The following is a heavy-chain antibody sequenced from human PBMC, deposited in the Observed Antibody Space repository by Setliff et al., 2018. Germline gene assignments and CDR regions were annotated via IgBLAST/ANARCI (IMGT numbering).Heavy chain of an antibody. CDR3: ARTHCTTTSCFYFHY. Sequence: LSLTCTVSGASVPSFDYYWSWIRQPPGKGLEYIGHISHGVSTSYSPSLKSRLSISADTSKNQFSLKLTSVTAADTAVYYCARTHCTTTSCFYFHYWGQGTVVTVSS. J-gene: IGHJ4*02. CDR2: ISHGVST. V-gene: IGHV4-30-4*01. D-gene: IGHD2-2*01. CDR1: GASVPSFDYY.